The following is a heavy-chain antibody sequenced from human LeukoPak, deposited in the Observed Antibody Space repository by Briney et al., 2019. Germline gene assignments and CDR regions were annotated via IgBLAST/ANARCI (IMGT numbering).Heavy chain of an antibody. V-gene: IGHV3-13*04. Sequence: PGGSLRLSCAASGFTFSNYDMHWVRQATGKGLEWVSAIGTAGNTYYPASGRGRFTSSRDNAENFLYLQMNSLRAEDTAVYHCVRESTTVRGIIDYFDLWGRGTLVTVSS. D-gene: IGHD3-10*01. CDR3: VRESTTVRGIIDYFDL. CDR1: GFTFSNYD. CDR2: IGTAGNT. J-gene: IGHJ2*01.